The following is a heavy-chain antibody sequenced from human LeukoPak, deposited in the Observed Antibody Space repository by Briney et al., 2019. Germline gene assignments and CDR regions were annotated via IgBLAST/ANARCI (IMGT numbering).Heavy chain of an antibody. Sequence: GGSLRLSCAASGFTFSSYSMNWVRQAPGKGLEWVSSISSSSSYIYYADPVKGRFTIPRDNAKNSPYLQINSLRAEDTAVYYCARDRANIVGVTAAIQVIYYCYMDVWGKGTPVTVSS. CDR2: ISSSSSYI. CDR3: ARDRANIVGVTAAIQVIYYCYMDV. CDR1: GFTFSSYS. V-gene: IGHV3-21*01. D-gene: IGHD2-2*02. J-gene: IGHJ6*03.